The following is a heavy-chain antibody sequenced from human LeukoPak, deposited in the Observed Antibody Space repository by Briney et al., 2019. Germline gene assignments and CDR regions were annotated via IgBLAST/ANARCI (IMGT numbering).Heavy chain of an antibody. CDR1: GYTFTGYY. D-gene: IGHD2-15*01. V-gene: IGHV1-3*03. J-gene: IGHJ4*02. Sequence: ASVKVSCKASGYTFTGYYMHWVRQAPGQRLEWMGWINAGNGNTKYSQEFQGRVTITRDTSASTAYMELSSLRSEDMAVYYCARVGGYCSGGSCYYDYWGQGTLVTVSS. CDR2: INAGNGNT. CDR3: ARVGGYCSGGSCYYDY.